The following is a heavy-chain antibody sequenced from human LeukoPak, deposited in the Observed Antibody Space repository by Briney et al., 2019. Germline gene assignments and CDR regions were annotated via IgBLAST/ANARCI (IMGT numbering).Heavy chain of an antibody. V-gene: IGHV3-48*04. CDR2: ISSSSSTI. J-gene: IGHJ3*02. CDR1: GFTFSSYS. CDR3: ARAGGYSYEDDDAFDI. D-gene: IGHD5-18*01. Sequence: GGSLRLSCAASGFTFSSYSMNWVRQAPGKGLEWVSYISSSSSTIYYADSVRGRFTISRDNAKNSLYLQMSSLRAEDTAVYYCARAGGYSYEDDDAFDIWGQGTMVTVSS.